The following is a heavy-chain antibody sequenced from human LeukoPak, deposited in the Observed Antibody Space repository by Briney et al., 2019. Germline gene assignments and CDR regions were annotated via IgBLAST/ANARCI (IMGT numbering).Heavy chain of an antibody. CDR2: IYYSGST. CDR3: ARNAAVATSRSWFDP. V-gene: IGHV4-59*08. J-gene: IGHJ5*02. Sequence: SETLSLTCTVSDGSISNYYWSWIRQPPGKGLEWIGYIYYSGSTNYNPSLKSRVTMSVDTSKNQFSLKLSSVTAADTAVYYCARNAAVATSRSWFDPWGQGTLVTVSS. D-gene: IGHD6-19*01. CDR1: DGSISNYY.